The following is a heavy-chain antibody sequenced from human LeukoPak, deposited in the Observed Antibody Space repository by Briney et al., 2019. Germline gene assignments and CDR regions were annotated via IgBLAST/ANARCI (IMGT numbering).Heavy chain of an antibody. D-gene: IGHD6-19*01. Sequence: GGSLRLSCAASGFTFSSYAMSWVRQAPGKGLEWVSVIGGSGGSTYSAESVKGRFTISRDNSKNTLYLQMNSLRAEDTAVYYCAKDLSYSSGLGSFDYWGQGTLVTVSS. J-gene: IGHJ4*02. CDR1: GFTFSSYA. CDR2: IGGSGGST. V-gene: IGHV3-23*01. CDR3: AKDLSYSSGLGSFDY.